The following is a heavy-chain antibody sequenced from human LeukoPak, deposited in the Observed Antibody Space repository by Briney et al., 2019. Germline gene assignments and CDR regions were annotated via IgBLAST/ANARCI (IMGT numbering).Heavy chain of an antibody. CDR2: ISYDGSNK. CDR3: ARNGGGLRYFDWLSYYFDY. J-gene: IGHJ4*02. Sequence: GGSLRLSCAASGFTFSSYGMHWVRRAPGKGLEGVAVISYDGSNKYYADSVKGRFTISRDNSKNTLYLQMNSLRAEDTAVYYCARNGGGLRYFDWLSYYFDYWGQGTLVTVSS. V-gene: IGHV3-30*03. D-gene: IGHD3-9*01. CDR1: GFTFSSYG.